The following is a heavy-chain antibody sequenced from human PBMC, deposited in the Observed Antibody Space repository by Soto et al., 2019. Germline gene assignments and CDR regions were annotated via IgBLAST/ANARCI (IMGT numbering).Heavy chain of an antibody. CDR2: INHSGST. V-gene: IGHV4-34*01. CDR1: GGSFSGYY. D-gene: IGHD5-18*01. Sequence: SETLSLTCAVYGGSFSGYYWSWIRQPPGKGLEWIGEINHSGSTNYNPSLKSRVTISVDTSKNQFSLKLSSVTAADTAVYYCARGYGYGSSWGLDPWGQGTLVTVSS. CDR3: ARGYGYGSSWGLDP. J-gene: IGHJ5*02.